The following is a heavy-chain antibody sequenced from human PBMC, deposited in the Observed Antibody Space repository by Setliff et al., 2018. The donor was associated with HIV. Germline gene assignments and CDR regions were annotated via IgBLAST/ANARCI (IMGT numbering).Heavy chain of an antibody. CDR1: GFTFINYE. CDR2: ISIGSGGAI. D-gene: IGHD3-3*01. CDR3: ARDYLYYNLYNGSPVYGMDV. Sequence: GSLRLSCTASGFTFINYEMNWVRQAPGRGLEWVSSISIGSGGAIDYADSVQGRFTISRDNSKNSLYLQMNSLRVEGTAAYYCARDYLYYNLYNGSPVYGMDVWGQGTTVTVSS. V-gene: IGHV3-48*03. J-gene: IGHJ6*02.